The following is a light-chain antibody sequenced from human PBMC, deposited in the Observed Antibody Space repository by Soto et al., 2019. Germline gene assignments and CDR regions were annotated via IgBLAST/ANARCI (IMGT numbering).Light chain of an antibody. CDR2: DVT. J-gene: IGLJ2*01. CDR3: CSYAGSRAL. CDR1: SSDIYDYDS. Sequence: QSVLTQPRSVSGSPGQSVTLSCTGTSSDIYDYDSVSWYQQHPGKAPKVMIYDVTKRPSGVPDRFSGSKSGNTASLTISGLQAEDEADYYCCSYAGSRALFGGGTKLTVL. V-gene: IGLV2-11*01.